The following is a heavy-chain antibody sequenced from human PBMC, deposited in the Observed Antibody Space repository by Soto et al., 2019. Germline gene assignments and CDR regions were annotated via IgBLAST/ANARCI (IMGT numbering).Heavy chain of an antibody. CDR2: IFYSGNT. J-gene: IGHJ5*02. CDR3: ARVPDR. D-gene: IGHD2-2*01. Sequence: PSETLSLTCSVSGGYISSYYWSWIRQPPGKGLEWIGYIFYSGNTNYNPSLRSRVTISVDRSKNQFSLKLSSVTAADTAVYYCARVPDRWGQGPLVTLAS. V-gene: IGHV4-59*12. CDR1: GGYISSYY.